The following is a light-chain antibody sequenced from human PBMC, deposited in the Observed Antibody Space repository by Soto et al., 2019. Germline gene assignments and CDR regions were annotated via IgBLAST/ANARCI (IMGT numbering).Light chain of an antibody. CDR1: QGVTNW. J-gene: IGKJ5*01. Sequence: SQMTQSPSSVSASVGDRFTITCRASQGVTNWLAWYQQKPGKAPKLLIYAASSLQSGVPSRFSGSGSGTDFTPTINSLQPEDFATYYCQQAYSFPITFGQGTRLEIK. CDR2: AAS. CDR3: QQAYSFPIT. V-gene: IGKV1-12*01.